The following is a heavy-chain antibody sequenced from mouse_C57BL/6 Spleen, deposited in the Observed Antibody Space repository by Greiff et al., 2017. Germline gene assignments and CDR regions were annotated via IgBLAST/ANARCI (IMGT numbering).Heavy chain of an antibody. CDR2: ISSGSSTI. V-gene: IGHV5-17*01. CDR3: ARGSGYVNFDY. D-gene: IGHD3-2*02. CDR1: GFTFSDYG. Sequence: EVKVEESGGGLVKPGGSLKLSCAASGFTFSDYGMHWVRQAPEKGLEWVAYISSGSSTIYYADTVKGRFTISRDNAKNTLFLQMTSLRSEDTAMYYCARGSGYVNFDYWGQGTTLTVSS. J-gene: IGHJ2*01.